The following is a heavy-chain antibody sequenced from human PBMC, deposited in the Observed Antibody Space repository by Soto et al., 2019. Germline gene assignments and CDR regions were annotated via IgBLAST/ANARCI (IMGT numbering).Heavy chain of an antibody. CDR3: AKNYYFDY. CDR2: ISGSGGTT. V-gene: IGHV3-23*01. J-gene: IGHJ4*02. Sequence: GGSLRLSCAASGFTFTTYDMSWVRQAPGKGLEWVSTISGSGGTTYYADSVKGRFTISRDNSKSTLYLQMNTLRAEDTAVYYCAKNYYFDYWGQGTLVTVSS. CDR1: GFTFTTYD.